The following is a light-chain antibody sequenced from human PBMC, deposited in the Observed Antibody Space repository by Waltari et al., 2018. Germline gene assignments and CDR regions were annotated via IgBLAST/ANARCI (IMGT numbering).Light chain of an antibody. CDR2: EVS. Sequence: QSALTQPASVSGSLGQSITISCTGTSNDVGGYGYVSWYQQYPGKAPKLIIYEVSYRPSGISTRFSGSKSGNTASLTISGLQADDEADYYCSSHTSTVPHVFGTGTRVTVV. CDR3: SSHTSTVPHV. V-gene: IGLV2-14*01. J-gene: IGLJ1*01. CDR1: SNDVGGYGY.